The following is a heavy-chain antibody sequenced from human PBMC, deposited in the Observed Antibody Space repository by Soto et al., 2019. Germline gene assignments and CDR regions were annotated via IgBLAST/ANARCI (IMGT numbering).Heavy chain of an antibody. J-gene: IGHJ4*02. V-gene: IGHV2-5*01. CDR3: GSVRDGYYPIDY. Sequence: GSGPTLVNPTQTLTLTCTFSGFSLSTSGVGVGWIRQPPGKALEWLALIYWNDDKRYSPSLKSRLTITKDTSKNQVVLTMTNMDPVDTATYYCGSVRDGYYPIDYWGPGTLVTVSS. CDR1: GFSLSTSGVG. CDR2: IYWNDDK. D-gene: IGHD1-26*01.